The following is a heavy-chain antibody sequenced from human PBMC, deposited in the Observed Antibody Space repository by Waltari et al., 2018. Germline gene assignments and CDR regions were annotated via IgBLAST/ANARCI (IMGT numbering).Heavy chain of an antibody. J-gene: IGHJ2*01. CDR3: ARRATVTTWYFDL. CDR2: IYYSRST. Sequence: QLQLQESGPGLVKPSETLSLTCTVSGGSISSSSYYWGWIPQPQGKGREWIGSIYYSRSTYYNPSLNSRVTISVNTSKNQFSLKRSSVTAADTAVYYCARRATVTTWYFDLWGRGTLVTVSS. D-gene: IGHD4-17*01. CDR1: GGSISSSSYY. V-gene: IGHV4-39*01.